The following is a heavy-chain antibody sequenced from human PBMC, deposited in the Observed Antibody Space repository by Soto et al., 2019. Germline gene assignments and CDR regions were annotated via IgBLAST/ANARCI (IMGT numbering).Heavy chain of an antibody. CDR3: ARHLKGSSSWYWDPFDY. CDR2: IYPGDSDT. V-gene: IGHV5-51*01. D-gene: IGHD6-13*01. J-gene: IGHJ4*02. CDR1: GYSFTSYW. Sequence: GESLKISCKGSGYSFTSYWIGWVRQMPGKGLEWMGIIYPGDSDTRYSPSFQGQVTISADKSISTAYLQWSSLKASDTAMYYCARHLKGSSSWYWDPFDYWGQGTLVTVSS.